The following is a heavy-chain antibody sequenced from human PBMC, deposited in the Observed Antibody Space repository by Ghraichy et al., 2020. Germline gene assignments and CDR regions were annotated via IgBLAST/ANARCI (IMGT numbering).Heavy chain of an antibody. J-gene: IGHJ6*02. CDR2: IKQDGSEK. Sequence: GSLRLSCAASGFTFSSYWMSWVRQAPGKGLEWVANIKQDGSEKYYVDSVKGRFTISRDNAKNSLYLQMNSLRAEDTAVYYCASGGTYYYDSSGYYYPYYYYGMDVWGQGTTVTVSS. CDR1: GFTFSSYW. V-gene: IGHV3-7*03. CDR3: ASGGTYYYDSSGYYYPYYYYGMDV. D-gene: IGHD3-22*01.